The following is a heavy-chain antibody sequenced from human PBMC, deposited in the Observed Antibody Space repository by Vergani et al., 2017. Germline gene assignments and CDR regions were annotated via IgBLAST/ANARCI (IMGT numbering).Heavy chain of an antibody. J-gene: IGHJ3*02. CDR3: ARVWSRKQQLGGLQNAFDI. V-gene: IGHV3-23*01. Sequence: EVQLLESGGGLVQPGGSLRLSCAASGFTFSSYAMSWVRQAPGKGLEWVSAISGSGGSTYYADSVKGRFTISRDNAKNSLYLQMNSLRAEDTAVYYCARVWSRKQQLGGLQNAFDIWGQGTMVTVSS. CDR1: GFTFSSYA. D-gene: IGHD6-13*01. CDR2: ISGSGGST.